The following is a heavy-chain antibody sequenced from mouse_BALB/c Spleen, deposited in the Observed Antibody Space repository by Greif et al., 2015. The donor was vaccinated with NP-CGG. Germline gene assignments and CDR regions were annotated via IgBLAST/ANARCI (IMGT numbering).Heavy chain of an antibody. D-gene: IGHD1-3*01. J-gene: IGHJ4*01. CDR3: ARRDNRGYAMDY. Sequence: QVQLQQSGAELVKPGASVKLSCKASGYTFTSYWMHWVKQRPGQGLEWTGEIDPSDSYTNYNQKFKGKATLTVDKSSSTAYMQLSSQTSEDSAVYYCARRDNRGYAMDYWGQGSSVTVSS. CDR1: GYTFTSYW. CDR2: IDPSDSYT. V-gene: IGHV1-69*02.